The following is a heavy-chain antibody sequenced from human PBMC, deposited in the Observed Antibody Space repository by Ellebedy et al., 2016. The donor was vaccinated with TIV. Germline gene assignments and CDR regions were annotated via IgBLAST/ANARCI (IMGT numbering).Heavy chain of an antibody. Sequence: SETLSLTCTVSGGSISSSGFYWGRIRQPPGKGLECIGTIYYSGSTYYKPSLKSRVIISVDTSKNQFSLRLSSVTAADTAVYYCARQRSYDFWSGYYADYWGQGTLVTVSS. CDR2: IYYSGST. CDR3: ARQRSYDFWSGYYADY. D-gene: IGHD3-3*01. J-gene: IGHJ4*02. V-gene: IGHV4-39*01. CDR1: GGSISSSGFY.